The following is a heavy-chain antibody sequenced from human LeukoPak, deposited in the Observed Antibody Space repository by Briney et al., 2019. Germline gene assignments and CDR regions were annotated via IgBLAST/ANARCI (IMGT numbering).Heavy chain of an antibody. V-gene: IGHV1-8*01. CDR2: MNPNSGNT. J-gene: IGHJ5*02. Sequence: ASVTVSCTASGYTFTSYDINWVRQATGQGLEWMGWMNPNSGNTGYAQKFQGRVTMTRNTSISTAYMELSSLRSEDTAVYYCARDADRMRYSSSRWGRWQNWFDPWGQGTLVTVSS. D-gene: IGHD6-13*01. CDR3: ARDADRMRYSSSRWGRWQNWFDP. CDR1: GYTFTSYD.